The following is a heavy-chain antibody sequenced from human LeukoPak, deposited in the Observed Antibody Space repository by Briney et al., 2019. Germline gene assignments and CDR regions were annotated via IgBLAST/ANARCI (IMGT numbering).Heavy chain of an antibody. Sequence: SETLSLTCAVSGGSINSHYWGWIRQPPGKELQWIGDIYSTGKNNYNPSLKSRVTISLDTSKSHLSLNLTSVLAADTAIYYCVRRDTGWNYFDYWGQGILVTVSS. V-gene: IGHV4-4*08. CDR2: IYSTGKN. D-gene: IGHD6-19*01. CDR1: GGSINSHY. CDR3: VRRDTGWNYFDY. J-gene: IGHJ4*02.